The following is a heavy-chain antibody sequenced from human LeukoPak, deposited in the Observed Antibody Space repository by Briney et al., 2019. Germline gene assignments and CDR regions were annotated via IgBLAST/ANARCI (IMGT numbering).Heavy chain of an antibody. CDR3: ARGGYCSGGSCYYYGMDV. CDR2: ISVYNGNT. CDR1: GGTFSSYA. V-gene: IGHV1-18*01. Sequence: ASVKVSCKASGGTFSSYAISWVRQAPGQGLEWMGWISVYNGNTKYAQKLQGRVTMTTDTSTNTAYMELRSLRSDDTAVYYCARGGYCSGGSCYYYGMDVWGQGTTVTVSS. J-gene: IGHJ6*02. D-gene: IGHD2-15*01.